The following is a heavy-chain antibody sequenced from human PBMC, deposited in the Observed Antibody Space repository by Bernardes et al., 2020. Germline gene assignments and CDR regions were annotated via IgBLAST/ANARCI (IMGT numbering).Heavy chain of an antibody. CDR3: ASQSDYGDYVEGY. V-gene: IGHV3-23*01. D-gene: IGHD4-17*01. J-gene: IGHJ4*02. Sequence: GWSLRLSCAASGFTFSSYAISWVRQAPGKGLEWVSAISGSGGSTYYADSVKGRFTISRDNSKNTLYLQMNSLRAEDTAVYYCASQSDYGDYVEGYWGQGTLVTVSS. CDR2: ISGSGGST. CDR1: GFTFSSYA.